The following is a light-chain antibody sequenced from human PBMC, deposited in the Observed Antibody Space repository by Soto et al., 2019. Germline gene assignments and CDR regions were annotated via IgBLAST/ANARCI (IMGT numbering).Light chain of an antibody. CDR2: GAS. J-gene: IGKJ1*01. CDR1: QSVSSN. CDR3: QHYNTWPWT. V-gene: IGKV3-15*01. Sequence: ETVMTQSPATLSVSPGEGATLSCRASQSVSSNLAWYQQKPGQAPRLLISGASTRAAGIPARFSGNGSGTEFTLTISSLQSEDFAVYYCQHYNTWPWTFGQGTKVDIK.